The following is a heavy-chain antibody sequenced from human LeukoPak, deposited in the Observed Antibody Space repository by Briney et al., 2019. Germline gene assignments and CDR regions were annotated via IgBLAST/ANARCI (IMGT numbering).Heavy chain of an antibody. CDR2: IGSSGST. Sequence: LPGGSLRLSCAASGFTFSTYDMTWVRQAPGKGLEWVSAIGSSGSTYYADSVKGRFTISRDNSKSTLYLQMNSLRAQDTAIYYCANPFYGSGPRGYWGQGTLVIASS. D-gene: IGHD3-10*01. J-gene: IGHJ4*02. CDR3: ANPFYGSGPRGY. CDR1: GFTFSTYD. V-gene: IGHV3-23*01.